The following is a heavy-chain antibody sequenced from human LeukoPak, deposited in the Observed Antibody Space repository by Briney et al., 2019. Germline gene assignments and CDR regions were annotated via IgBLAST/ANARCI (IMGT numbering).Heavy chain of an antibody. CDR1: GFTFRNYA. Sequence: GASLRLSCAASGFTFRNYAMSWVRQAPGKGLQWVSAIGGRGGGTYYADSAKGRFTVSRDDSKNTLYLQMNTLRAEDTAVYYCAKWGDYDILTGYYDSDYWGQGTLVTVSS. CDR3: AKWGDYDILTGYYDSDY. CDR2: IGGRGGGT. V-gene: IGHV3-23*01. J-gene: IGHJ4*02. D-gene: IGHD3-9*01.